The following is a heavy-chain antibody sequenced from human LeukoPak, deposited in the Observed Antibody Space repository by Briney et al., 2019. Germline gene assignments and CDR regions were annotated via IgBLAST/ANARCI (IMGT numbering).Heavy chain of an antibody. Sequence: PSETLSLTCAVYGGSFSGYYWSWIRQPPGKGLEWIGEINHSGSTNYNPSLKSRVTISVDTSKNQFSLKLSSVTAADTAVYYCARGRIAVYPPNWFDPWGQGTLVTVSS. CDR1: GGSFSGYY. D-gene: IGHD6-19*01. CDR2: INHSGST. J-gene: IGHJ5*02. CDR3: ARGRIAVYPPNWFDP. V-gene: IGHV4-34*01.